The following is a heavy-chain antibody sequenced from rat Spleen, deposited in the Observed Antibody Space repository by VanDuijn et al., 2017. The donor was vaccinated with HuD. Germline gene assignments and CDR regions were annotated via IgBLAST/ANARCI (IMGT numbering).Heavy chain of an antibody. CDR1: GFTFSNYD. J-gene: IGHJ1*01. V-gene: IGHV5-25*01. D-gene: IGHD5-1*01. CDR3: TRTGSWYFDF. CDR2: ISPSGGST. Sequence: EVQLVESGGGLVQPGRSLKLSCAASGFTFSNYDMAWVRQAPTKGLEWVASISPSGGSTYYRDSVKGRFTVSRDNAKSTLYLQMDSLRSEDTATYYCTRTGSWYFDFWGPGTMVTVSS.